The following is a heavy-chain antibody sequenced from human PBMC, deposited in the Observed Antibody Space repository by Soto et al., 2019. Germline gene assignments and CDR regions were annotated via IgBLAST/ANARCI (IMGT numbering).Heavy chain of an antibody. CDR2: ISDDGSNT. CDR1: GFTFSRHT. Sequence: QVQLVESGGGVVQPGRSLRLSCAASGFTFSRHTMHWVRQAPGKGLEWVAAISDDGSNTYYADSVKGRFTISRDNSKNTLYLQRNSLSSEDTAGHHCAREVYYEFWSGFNTNASYVDDWGQGTLVTVSS. D-gene: IGHD3-3*01. J-gene: IGHJ4*02. CDR3: AREVYYEFWSGFNTNASYVDD. V-gene: IGHV3-30-3*01.